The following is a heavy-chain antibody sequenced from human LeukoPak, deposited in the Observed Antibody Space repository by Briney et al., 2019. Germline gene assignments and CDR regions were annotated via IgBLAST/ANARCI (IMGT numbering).Heavy chain of an antibody. CDR3: AKSSGPRLYHGSGSYLKN. CDR2: LSGSGGTP. CDR1: GFTFSSYG. J-gene: IGHJ4*02. Sequence: PAGSLRRSCAASGFTFSSYGMSWLRQGPGQGLEWVTTLSGSGGTPYYADSGKGRFTISRDNSNNRLYLQMNSLRAEDMALYYCAKSSGPRLYHGSGSYLKNWGQGTLVTVSS. V-gene: IGHV3-23*01. D-gene: IGHD3-10*01.